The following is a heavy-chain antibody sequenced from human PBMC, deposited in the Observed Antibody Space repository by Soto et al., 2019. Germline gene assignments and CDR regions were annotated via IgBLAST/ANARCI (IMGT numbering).Heavy chain of an antibody. CDR1: GYPFTGYD. D-gene: IGHD1-26*01. J-gene: IGHJ4*02. V-gene: IGHV1-8*01. CDR3: AGEKVGTTGIDF. Sequence: QAQLVQSGAKVKRPGASVKVSCRASGYPFTGYDITWVRQATGQGLEWMGWMNPNSGNTGYAQNFQGRVTMTRDNSITTAYMELTSLRDDDSAVYYCAGEKVGTTGIDFWGQGTLVTVSS. CDR2: MNPNSGNT.